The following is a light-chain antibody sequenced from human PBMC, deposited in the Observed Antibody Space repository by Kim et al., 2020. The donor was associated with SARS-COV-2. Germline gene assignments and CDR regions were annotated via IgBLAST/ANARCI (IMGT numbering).Light chain of an antibody. J-gene: IGLJ3*02. CDR1: SSNIGNNT. Sequence: ELTQPPSASGTPGQRVTISCSGSSSNIGNNTVNWYKQLPGTAPRLRIYSNDERPSGVPDRFSGSKSGTSASLAISGLQSEDEANYYCAAWDDSLNGWVFGGGTQLTVL. CDR2: SND. V-gene: IGLV1-44*01. CDR3: AAWDDSLNGWV.